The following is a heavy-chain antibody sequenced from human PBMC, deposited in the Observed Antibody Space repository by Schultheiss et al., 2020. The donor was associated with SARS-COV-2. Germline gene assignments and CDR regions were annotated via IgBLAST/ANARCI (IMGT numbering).Heavy chain of an antibody. CDR2: ISYDGSNK. CDR1: GFTFSSYA. J-gene: IGHJ6*02. CDR3: SRFGGLDYYYYYGMDV. V-gene: IGHV3-30*07. Sequence: GGSLRLSCAASGFTFSSYAMSWVRQAPGKGLEWVAVISYDGSNKYYADSVKGRFTISRDNSKNTLYLQMNSLRAEDTAVYYCSRFGGLDYYYYYGMDVWGQGTTVTVSS. D-gene: IGHD3-10*01.